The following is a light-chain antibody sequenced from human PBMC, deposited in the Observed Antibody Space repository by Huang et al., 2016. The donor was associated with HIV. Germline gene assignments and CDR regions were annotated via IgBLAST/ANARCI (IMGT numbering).Light chain of an antibody. CDR1: QGISSA. J-gene: IGKJ5*01. CDR2: DAS. Sequence: AIQLTQSPSSLSASVGDRVTTTCRASQGISSALAWYQQKPGKAPKLLIYDASSLESECPSRCSGSVSETYFTLSISSLQPEDFATYYCQQFNNYLTFGQGTRLEIK. CDR3: QQFNNYLT. V-gene: IGKV1D-13*01.